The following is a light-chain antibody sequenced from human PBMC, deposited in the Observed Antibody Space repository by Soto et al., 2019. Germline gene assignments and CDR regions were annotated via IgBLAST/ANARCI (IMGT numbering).Light chain of an antibody. CDR1: QSLSSSY. CDR3: QQYGSSLIT. CDR2: GAS. V-gene: IGKV3-20*01. J-gene: IGKJ5*01. Sequence: EIVLTQSPGTLSLSPGERATLSCRASQSLSSSYLAWYQQKPGQAPRLLIYGASSRATGIPDRFSGSGSGTDFTLTLSRLEPEDFAVYYCQQYGSSLITFGQGTRLEI.